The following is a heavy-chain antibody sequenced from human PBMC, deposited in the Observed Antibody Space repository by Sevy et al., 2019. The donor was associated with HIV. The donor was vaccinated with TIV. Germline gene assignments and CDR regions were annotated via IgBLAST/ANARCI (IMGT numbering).Heavy chain of an antibody. Sequence: GGSLRLSCAASGFIFSTYSMNWVRQAPGKGLEWVSSVSSSSGYIYYADSVKGRFTISRDNAKNSLYLEMNSLRAEDTAVYFCARGHVVVPGAAPYYYYPMDVWGKGTTVTVSS. CDR2: VSSSSGYI. D-gene: IGHD2-2*01. J-gene: IGHJ6*03. CDR1: GFIFSTYS. CDR3: ARGHVVVPGAAPYYYYPMDV. V-gene: IGHV3-21*01.